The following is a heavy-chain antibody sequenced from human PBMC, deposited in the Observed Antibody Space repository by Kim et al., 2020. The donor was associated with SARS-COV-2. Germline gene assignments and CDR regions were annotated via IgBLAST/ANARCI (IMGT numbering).Heavy chain of an antibody. Sequence: SVGDADSVKRRFTLSRDNAKNSLYLQMNSLRAEYTALYYCAKDNGSGFDYWGQGTLATVSS. CDR3: AKDNGSGFDY. CDR2: SV. J-gene: IGHJ4*02. V-gene: IGHV3-9*01. D-gene: IGHD3-10*01.